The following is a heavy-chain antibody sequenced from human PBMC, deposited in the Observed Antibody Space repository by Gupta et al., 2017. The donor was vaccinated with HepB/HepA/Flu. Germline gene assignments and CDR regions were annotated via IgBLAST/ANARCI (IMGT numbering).Heavy chain of an antibody. CDR2: LSHEGRKK. Sequence: QVQLVESGGGVVQPGGSLRLSCAASRLSFKGDDMGWVRQAPGKVLEWVEALSHEGRKKYYADSVRGRVNVYRDKYKRTLYLQTNSLTKENTALYYCVNPTTWVQGTQVDVA. V-gene: IGHV3-33*05. D-gene: IGHD1-1*01. CDR3: VNPTT. CDR1: RLSFKGDD. J-gene: IGHJ4*02.